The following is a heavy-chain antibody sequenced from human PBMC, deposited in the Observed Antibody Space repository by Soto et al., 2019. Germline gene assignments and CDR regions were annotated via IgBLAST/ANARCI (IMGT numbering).Heavy chain of an antibody. Sequence: SVKVSCKASGGTFSSYAISWVRQAPGQGLEWIGGIIPIFGTANYAQKFQGRVTITADESTSTAYMELSSLRSEDTAVYYCARGNDFWSGQSWVYTYYGMDVWGQGTTVTVSS. CDR3: ARGNDFWSGQSWVYTYYGMDV. CDR1: GGTFSSYA. CDR2: IIPIFGTA. D-gene: IGHD3-3*01. V-gene: IGHV1-69*01. J-gene: IGHJ6*02.